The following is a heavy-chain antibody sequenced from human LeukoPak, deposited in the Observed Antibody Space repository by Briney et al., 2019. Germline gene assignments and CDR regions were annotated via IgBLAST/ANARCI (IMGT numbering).Heavy chain of an antibody. CDR3: ARVGGSGSYYNVADYYGMDV. Sequence: PLETLSLTCTVSGGSISSYYWSWIRQPAGKGLEWIGRIYTSGSTNYNPSLKSRVTMSVDTSKNQFSLKLSSVTAADTAVYYCARVGGSGSYYNVADYYGMDVWGQGTTVTVSS. J-gene: IGHJ6*02. V-gene: IGHV4-4*07. CDR2: IYTSGST. D-gene: IGHD3-10*01. CDR1: GGSISSYY.